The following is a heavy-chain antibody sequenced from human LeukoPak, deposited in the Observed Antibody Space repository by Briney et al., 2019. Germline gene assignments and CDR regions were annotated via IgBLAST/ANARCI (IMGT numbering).Heavy chain of an antibody. V-gene: IGHV3-21*01. CDR3: ARSTSESGHEY. CDR2: LSRDSKYI. Sequence: GGSLRVSCAASGFTFSSDSMNCVRQAPGKGLEWVSSLSRDSKYIYYADSVKGRFTISRDNAKNSVYLQMSGLRAEDTAVYYCARSTSESGHEYWGQGTLVTASS. J-gene: IGHJ4*02. D-gene: IGHD2/OR15-2a*01. CDR1: GFTFSSDS.